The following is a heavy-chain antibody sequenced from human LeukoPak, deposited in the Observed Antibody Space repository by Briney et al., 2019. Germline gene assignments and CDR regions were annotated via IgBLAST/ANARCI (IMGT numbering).Heavy chain of an antibody. CDR2: IKTDGTTT. CDR3: AKNSGPGVNYFDP. V-gene: IGHV3-74*03. CDR1: GFTFSDYW. D-gene: IGHD1-7*01. Sequence: GGSLRLSCITSGFTFSDYWMHWVRQVPGKGLVWVSFIKTDGTTTAYADSVKGRFSISRDNAKSTLYLQMNSLRVGDTGIYYCAKNSGPGVNYFDPWGQGTLVTVSS. J-gene: IGHJ5*02.